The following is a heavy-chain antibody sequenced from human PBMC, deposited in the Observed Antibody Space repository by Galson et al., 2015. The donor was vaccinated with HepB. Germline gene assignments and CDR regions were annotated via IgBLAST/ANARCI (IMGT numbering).Heavy chain of an antibody. CDR2: INPNSGGT. J-gene: IGHJ3*02. CDR3: ARNRDGNNLNAFDI. Sequence: SCKASGYTFTGYSMHWVRQAPGQGLEWVGWINPNSGGTNYAQKFQGRVTMTRDRSISTAYMELSRLRSDDTAVYYCARNRDGNNLNAFDIWGQGTVVTVSS. CDR1: GYTFTGYS. D-gene: IGHD5-24*01. V-gene: IGHV1-2*02.